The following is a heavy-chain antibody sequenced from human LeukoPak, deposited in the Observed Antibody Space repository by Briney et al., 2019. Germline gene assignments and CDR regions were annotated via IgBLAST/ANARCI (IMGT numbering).Heavy chain of an antibody. D-gene: IGHD5-18*01. CDR2: INHSGST. V-gene: IGHV4-34*01. Sequence: PSETLSLTCAVYGGSFSGYYWSWIRQPPGKGLDWIGEINHSGSTNYNPSLKSRVTISVDTSKNQFSLKLSSVTAADTAVYYCARRRYSYGCRPFDYWGQGTLVTVSS. J-gene: IGHJ4*02. CDR1: GGSFSGYY. CDR3: ARRRYSYGCRPFDY.